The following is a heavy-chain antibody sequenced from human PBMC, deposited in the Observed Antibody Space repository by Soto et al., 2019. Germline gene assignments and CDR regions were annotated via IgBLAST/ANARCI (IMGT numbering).Heavy chain of an antibody. D-gene: IGHD3-3*01. CDR1: GGSISSGGYS. CDR3: ARELTSYGVNWFDP. V-gene: IGHV4-30-2*01. J-gene: IGHJ5*02. Sequence: QLQLQESGSGLVKPSQTLSLTCAVSGGSISSGGYSWSWIRQPPGKGLEWIGYIYHSGSTYYNPSIKSRVTISVDRSKNQFSLKLSSVTAADTAVYYCARELTSYGVNWFDPWGQGTLVTVSS. CDR2: IYHSGST.